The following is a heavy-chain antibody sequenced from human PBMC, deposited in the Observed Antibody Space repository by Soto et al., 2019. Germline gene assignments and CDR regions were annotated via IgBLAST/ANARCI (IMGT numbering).Heavy chain of an antibody. V-gene: IGHV1-24*01. J-gene: IGHJ6*03. CDR1: GYTLTELS. Sequence: ASAKVSCKVSGYTLTELSMHWVRQAPGKGLEWMGGFDPEDGETIYAQKFQGRVTMTEDTSTDTAYMELSSLRSEDTAVYYCATGRFPIFGVVAYYYMDVWGKGTTVTVSS. CDR2: FDPEDGET. D-gene: IGHD3-3*01. CDR3: ATGRFPIFGVVAYYYMDV.